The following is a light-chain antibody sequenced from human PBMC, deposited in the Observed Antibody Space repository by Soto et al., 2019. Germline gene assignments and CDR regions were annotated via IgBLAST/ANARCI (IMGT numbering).Light chain of an antibody. Sequence: QSALTQPASVSGSPGQSITISCTGTSSDVGAYNFVSWYQQHPGRAPKLMIYEVSNRPSGVSNRFSGSKSGNTASLTISGLQAEDEAYYYCNSYTSSAARVFGTGTKLTVL. CDR1: SSDVGAYNF. CDR3: NSYTSSAARV. V-gene: IGLV2-14*01. CDR2: EVS. J-gene: IGLJ1*01.